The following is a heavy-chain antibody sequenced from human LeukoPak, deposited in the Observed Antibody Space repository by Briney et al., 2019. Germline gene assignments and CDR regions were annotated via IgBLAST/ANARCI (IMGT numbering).Heavy chain of an antibody. D-gene: IGHD3-10*01. J-gene: IGHJ5*02. Sequence: ASVKVSCKASGYTSTGYYMHWVRQAPGQGLEWMGWINPNSGGTNYAQKFQGRVTMTRDTSISTAYMELSRLRSDDTAVYYCARGFHGGYNWFDPWGQGTLVTVSS. CDR1: GYTSTGYY. CDR2: INPNSGGT. CDR3: ARGFHGGYNWFDP. V-gene: IGHV1-2*02.